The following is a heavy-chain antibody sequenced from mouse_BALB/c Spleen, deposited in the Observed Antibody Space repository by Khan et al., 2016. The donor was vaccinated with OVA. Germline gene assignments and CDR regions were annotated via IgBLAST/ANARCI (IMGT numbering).Heavy chain of an antibody. CDR3: ARIKKIVATYFDY. Sequence: QVQLQQPGAELVKAGASVKMSCKASGYTFTSYWMHWVKQRLGQGLEWFVENNPTNGRTYYNEKFKSKATLTVDNSSSTAYMLLSGPTFEDSAVYYCARIKKIVATYFDYWGQGTTLTVSS. CDR1: GYTFTSYW. V-gene: IGHV1S81*02. D-gene: IGHD1-1*01. J-gene: IGHJ2*01. CDR2: NNPTNGRT.